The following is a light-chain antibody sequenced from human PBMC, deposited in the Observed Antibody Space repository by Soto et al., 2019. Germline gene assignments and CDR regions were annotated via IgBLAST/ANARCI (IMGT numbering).Light chain of an antibody. Sequence: EIEMTQSPATLSVSPGERATLSCRASQSVSSHVAWFQHKPGHTPRLLIYGASTRATGIPARFSGSGSGTEFTLTISSLQSEDFAVYYCQQYNNWRPITFGQGTRLEIK. V-gene: IGKV3-15*01. J-gene: IGKJ5*01. CDR3: QQYNNWRPIT. CDR2: GAS. CDR1: QSVSSH.